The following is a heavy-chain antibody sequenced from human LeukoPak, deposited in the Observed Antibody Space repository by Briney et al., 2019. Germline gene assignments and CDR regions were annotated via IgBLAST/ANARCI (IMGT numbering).Heavy chain of an antibody. J-gene: IGHJ4*02. CDR1: GGSFSGYY. CDR2: IYYSGST. D-gene: IGHD6-13*01. V-gene: IGHV4-59*01. Sequence: PSETLSLTCAVYGGSFSGYYWSWIRQPPGKGLEWIGYIYYSGSTNYNPSLKSRVTISVDTSKNQFSLKLSSVTAADTAVYYCARAGSGDSSWAEFDYWGQGTLVTVSS. CDR3: ARAGSGDSSWAEFDY.